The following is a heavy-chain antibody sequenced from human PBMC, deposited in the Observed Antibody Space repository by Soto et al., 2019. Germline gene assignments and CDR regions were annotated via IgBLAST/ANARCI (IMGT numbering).Heavy chain of an antibody. D-gene: IGHD2-8*01. J-gene: IGHJ4*02. Sequence: SGPTLVNPTHTLTLTCTLSGFSLNASGARVGWIRQPPGKALEWLALIYWDDGKRYSPSLKNRLTVTKETLKNQVVLTMTNMDPAETGTYYCAHGEYSRDCWCFFDYWEQETXVTVSS. CDR1: GFSLNASGAR. V-gene: IGHV2-5*02. CDR3: AHGEYSRDCWCFFDY. CDR2: IYWDDGK.